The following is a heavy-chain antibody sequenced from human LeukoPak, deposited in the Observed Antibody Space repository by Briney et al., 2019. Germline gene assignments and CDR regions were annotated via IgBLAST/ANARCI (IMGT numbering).Heavy chain of an antibody. J-gene: IGHJ4*02. CDR3: ARGYAYCGGDCYFDY. D-gene: IGHD2-21*02. V-gene: IGHV1-2*02. Sequence: ASVKVSCKASGGTFSSYAISWVRQAPGQGLEWMGWINPNSGGTNYAQKFQGRVTMTRDTSISTAYMELSRLRSDDTAVYYCARGYAYCGGDCYFDYWGQGTLVTVSS. CDR2: INPNSGGT. CDR1: GGTFSSYA.